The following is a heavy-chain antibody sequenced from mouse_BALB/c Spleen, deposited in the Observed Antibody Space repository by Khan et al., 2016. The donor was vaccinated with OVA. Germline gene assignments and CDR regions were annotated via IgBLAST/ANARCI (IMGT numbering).Heavy chain of an antibody. D-gene: IGHD1-1*01. CDR3: ARSYGSWAMDY. CDR2: VTYSGNT. CDR1: GDSITSEF. Sequence: EVQLVETGPSLVKPSQTLSLTCSVTGDSITSEFWNWIRKFPGNKFEYMGYVTYSGNTYYNPSLKSRISITRDTSKSQYYLQLNSVTTEDTATYFCARSYGSWAMDYWGQGTSVTVSS. V-gene: IGHV3-8*02. J-gene: IGHJ4*01.